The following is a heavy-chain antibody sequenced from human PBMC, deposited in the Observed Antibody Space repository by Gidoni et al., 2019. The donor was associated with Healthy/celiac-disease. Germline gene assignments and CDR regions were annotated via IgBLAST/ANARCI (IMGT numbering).Heavy chain of an antibody. Sequence: QVQLVQSGAEVKKPGASVKVSCKASGYTFTSYGISWERQAPGQGLEWMGWISAYNGNTNYAQKLQGRVTMTTDTSTSTAYMELRSLRSDDTAVYYCARGKVHVSTVTYAYWYFDLWGRGTLVTVSS. CDR3: ARGKVHVSTVTYAYWYFDL. CDR2: ISAYNGNT. CDR1: GYTFTSYG. V-gene: IGHV1-18*01. D-gene: IGHD4-17*01. J-gene: IGHJ2*01.